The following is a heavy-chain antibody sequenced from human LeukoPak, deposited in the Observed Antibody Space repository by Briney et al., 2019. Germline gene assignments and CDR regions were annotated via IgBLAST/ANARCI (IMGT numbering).Heavy chain of an antibody. D-gene: IGHD1-26*01. CDR1: GFTFSNYW. J-gene: IGHJ4*02. CDR2: IKQDGSEK. V-gene: IGHV3-7*01. Sequence: GGSLRLSCVVSGFTFSNYWMSWVRQAPGKWLQWVANIKQDGSEKYYVDSVKGRFTMSRDNAKNSLYLQMNSLRAEDTAVYYCARVQWELRGVGSYFEYWGQGALVTVSS. CDR3: ARVQWELRGVGSYFEY.